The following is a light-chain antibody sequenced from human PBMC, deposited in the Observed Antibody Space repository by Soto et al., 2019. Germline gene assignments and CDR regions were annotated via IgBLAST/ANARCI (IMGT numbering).Light chain of an antibody. V-gene: IGKV3-15*01. CDR1: QSVSSN. CDR3: LQYNNWPRT. CDR2: AAS. Sequence: ELVVTQSPATLSVSPGERATLSCRVSQSVSSNLAWYQQKPGQAPRLLVEAASIRATGVPDRFSGSGSGTDFTLAINSLQSEDFAVYYCLQYNNWPRTFGQGTKVEIK. J-gene: IGKJ1*01.